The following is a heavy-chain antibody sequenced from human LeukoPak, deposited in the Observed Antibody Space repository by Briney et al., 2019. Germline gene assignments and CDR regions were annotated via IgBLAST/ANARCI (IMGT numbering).Heavy chain of an antibody. Sequence: ASVKVSCKASGYTFTGYYMHWVRQAPGQGLEWMGWINPNSGGTNYAQKFQGWVTMIRDTSISTAYMELSRLRSDDTAVYYCARDSSIAARPYGMDVWGQGTTVTVSS. J-gene: IGHJ6*02. V-gene: IGHV1-2*04. CDR1: GYTFTGYY. CDR2: INPNSGGT. D-gene: IGHD6-6*01. CDR3: ARDSSIAARPYGMDV.